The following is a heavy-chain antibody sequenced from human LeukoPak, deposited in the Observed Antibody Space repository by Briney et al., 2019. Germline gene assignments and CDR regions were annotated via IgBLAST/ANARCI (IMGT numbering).Heavy chain of an antibody. CDR1: GFTFSSYS. D-gene: IGHD3-22*01. V-gene: IGHV3-21*04. CDR2: ISSSSSYI. CDR3: AKASRVPYDSSGYYHPSGDY. Sequence: GGSLRLSCAASGFTFSSYSMNWVRQAPGKGLEWVSSISSSSSYIYYADSVKGRFTISRDNAKNSLYLQMNSLRAEDTAVYYCAKASRVPYDSSGYYHPSGDYWGQGTLVTVSS. J-gene: IGHJ4*02.